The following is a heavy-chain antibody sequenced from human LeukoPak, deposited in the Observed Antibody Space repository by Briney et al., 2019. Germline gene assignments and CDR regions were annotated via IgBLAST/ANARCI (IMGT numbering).Heavy chain of an antibody. J-gene: IGHJ6*03. Sequence: SETLSLTCTVSGGSISSYYWSWIRQPPGKGLEWIGYIYYSGSTNYNPSLKSRVTISVDTSKNQFSLKLSSVTAADTAVYYCARHDSGGYFYYMDVWGKGTTVTVS. CDR1: GGSISSYY. CDR3: ARHDSGGYFYYMDV. D-gene: IGHD1-26*01. CDR2: IYYSGST. V-gene: IGHV4-59*08.